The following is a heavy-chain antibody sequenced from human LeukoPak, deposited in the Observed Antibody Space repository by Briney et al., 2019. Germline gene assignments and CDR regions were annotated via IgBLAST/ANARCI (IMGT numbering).Heavy chain of an antibody. V-gene: IGHV3-11*01. Sequence: KPGGSLRLSCAASGFTFSDYYMSWIRQAPGKGLEWVSYISSSGSTIYYADSVKGRFTISRDNAKNSLYLQMNSLRAEDTAVYYCGRVHGGLSGRVKYFYFDYWGQGTLVTVSS. CDR1: GFTFSDYY. D-gene: IGHD1-26*01. J-gene: IGHJ4*02. CDR3: GRVHGGLSGRVKYFYFDY. CDR2: ISSSGSTI.